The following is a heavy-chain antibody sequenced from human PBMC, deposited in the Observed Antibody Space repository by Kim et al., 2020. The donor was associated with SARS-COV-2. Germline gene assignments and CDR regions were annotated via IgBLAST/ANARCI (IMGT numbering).Heavy chain of an antibody. Sequence: FQGRVTITADESTSTAYMELSSLRSEDTAVYYCARDGPTHYDILTGYTDYWGQGTLVTVSS. J-gene: IGHJ4*02. V-gene: IGHV1-69*01. CDR3: ARDGPTHYDILTGYTDY. D-gene: IGHD3-9*01.